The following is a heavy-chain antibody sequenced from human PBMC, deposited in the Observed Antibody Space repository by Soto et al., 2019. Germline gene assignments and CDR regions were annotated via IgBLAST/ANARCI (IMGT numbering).Heavy chain of an antibody. Sequence: QVQLVESGRGVVQPGRSLRLSCAASGFTFSSYGMHWVRQAPGKGLEWVAVISYDGSNKYYADSVKGRFTISRDNSKNTLYLQMNSLRAEDTAVYYCAKERKYSFDAFDIWGQGTMVTVSS. CDR3: AKERKYSFDAFDI. J-gene: IGHJ3*02. V-gene: IGHV3-30*18. CDR1: GFTFSSYG. D-gene: IGHD5-18*01. CDR2: ISYDGSNK.